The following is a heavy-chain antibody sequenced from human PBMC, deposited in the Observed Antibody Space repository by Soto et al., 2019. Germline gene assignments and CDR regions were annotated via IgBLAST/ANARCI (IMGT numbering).Heavy chain of an antibody. Sequence: SETLSITCTFSVGSISISSYYWGWIRQPPGKGMERIGSIYYSGSTYYNPSLKSRVTISVDTSKNQFSLKLSSVTAADTAVYYCARHPTYYDFWSGRDQTYGMDVWGQGTTVTVSS. V-gene: IGHV4-39*01. CDR1: VGSISISSYY. CDR2: IYYSGST. J-gene: IGHJ6*01. D-gene: IGHD3-3*01. CDR3: ARHPTYYDFWSGRDQTYGMDV.